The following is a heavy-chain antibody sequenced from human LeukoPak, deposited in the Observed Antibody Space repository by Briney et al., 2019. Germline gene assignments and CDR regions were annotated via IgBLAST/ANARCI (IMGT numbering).Heavy chain of an antibody. CDR2: IWYDGSNK. D-gene: IGHD3-10*01. J-gene: IGHJ6*02. CDR1: GFTFSSYG. CDR3: ARRRGSGSYYRYYYYGMDV. V-gene: IGHV3-33*01. Sequence: GGSLRLSCAAPGFTFSSYGMHWVRQAPGKGLEWVAVIWYDGSNKYYADSVKGRFSISRDNSKNMVYLQMNSLRAEDTAVYYCARRRGSGSYYRYYYYGMDVWGQGTTVTVSS.